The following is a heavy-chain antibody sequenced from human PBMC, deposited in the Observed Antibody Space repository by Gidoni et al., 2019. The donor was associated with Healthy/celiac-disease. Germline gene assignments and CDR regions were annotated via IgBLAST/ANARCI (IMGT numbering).Heavy chain of an antibody. D-gene: IGHD1-26*01. Sequence: QVQLQESGPGLVKPSQTLSLTCTVSGGSLSCGCYDWSWIRQHPGKGLEWIGYIYYSGSTYYNPSLKSRVTISVDPSKNQFSLKLSSVTAADTAVYYCARDVRWELLGDRYFDYWGQGTLVTVSS. CDR1: GGSLSCGCYD. J-gene: IGHJ4*02. V-gene: IGHV4-31*03. CDR3: ARDVRWELLGDRYFDY. CDR2: IYYSGST.